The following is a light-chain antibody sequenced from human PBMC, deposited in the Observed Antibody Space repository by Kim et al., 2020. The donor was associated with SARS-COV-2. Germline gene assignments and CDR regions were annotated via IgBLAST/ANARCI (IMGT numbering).Light chain of an antibody. CDR2: KDS. J-gene: IGLJ2*01. CDR3: QSADSSGTYVV. CDR1: ALPNQY. V-gene: IGLV3-25*03. Sequence: PGQTARITCSGDALPNQYAYWYQQKPGQAPVLVIYKDSERPSGIPERFSGSSSGTTVTLTISGVQAEDEADYYCQSADSSGTYVVFGGGTKLTVL.